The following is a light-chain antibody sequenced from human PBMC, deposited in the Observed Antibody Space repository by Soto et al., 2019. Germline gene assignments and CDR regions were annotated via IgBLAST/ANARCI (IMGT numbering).Light chain of an antibody. CDR1: QSITTY. Sequence: DIQMTQPPSSLSASVGDRVTITCRASQSITTYLNWYQQKPGKAPKLLIYAASSLQSGVPSRFSGSGSGTEFTLTISSLQPEDFATYYCQQSYSTPFTFGPGTKVDI. V-gene: IGKV1-39*01. CDR3: QQSYSTPFT. J-gene: IGKJ3*01. CDR2: AAS.